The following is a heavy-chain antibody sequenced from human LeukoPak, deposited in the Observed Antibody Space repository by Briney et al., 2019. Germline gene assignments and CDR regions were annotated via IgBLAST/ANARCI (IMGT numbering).Heavy chain of an antibody. J-gene: IGHJ4*02. V-gene: IGHV4-59*01. CDR1: GGSISRYY. CDR3: VRDRLRGVSFDY. CDR2: IYHSGST. D-gene: IGHD3-10*01. Sequence: SETLSLTCTVSGGSISRYYWSWIRQPPGEGLEWIGYIYHSGSTNYNPSLESRVTISVDTSKNQFSLKLSSVTAADTAVYYCVRDRLRGVSFDYWGQGTLVTVSS.